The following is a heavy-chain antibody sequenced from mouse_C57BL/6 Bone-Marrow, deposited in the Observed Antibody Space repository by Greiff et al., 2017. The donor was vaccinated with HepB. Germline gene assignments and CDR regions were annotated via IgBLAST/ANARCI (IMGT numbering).Heavy chain of an antibody. D-gene: IGHD1-1*01. CDR1: GYTFTSYG. V-gene: IGHV1-81*01. CDR3: AREITTVVATRGFAY. Sequence: VQLQESGAELARPGASVKLSCKASGYTFTSYGISWVKQRTGQGLEWIGEIYPRSGNTYYNEKFKGKATLTADKSSSTAYMELRSLTSEDSAVYFCAREITTVVATRGFAYWGQGTLVTVSA. CDR2: IYPRSGNT. J-gene: IGHJ3*01.